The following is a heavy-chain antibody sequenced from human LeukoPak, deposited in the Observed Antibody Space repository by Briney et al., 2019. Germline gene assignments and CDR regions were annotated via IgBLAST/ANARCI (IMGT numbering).Heavy chain of an antibody. V-gene: IGHV3-21*01. J-gene: IGHJ4*02. Sequence: GGSLRLSCAASGFTFSSYSMNWVRQAPGKGLEWVSSISSRSSYIYYADSVKGRFTISRDNAKNSLYLQMNSLRAEDTAVYYCARAGGYSYGYVGYWGQGTLVTVSS. D-gene: IGHD5-18*01. CDR2: ISSRSSYI. CDR3: ARAGGYSYGYVGY. CDR1: GFTFSSYS.